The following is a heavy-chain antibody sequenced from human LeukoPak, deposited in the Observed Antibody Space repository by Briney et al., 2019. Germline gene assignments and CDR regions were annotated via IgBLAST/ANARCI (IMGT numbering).Heavy chain of an antibody. J-gene: IGHJ4*02. CDR2: IRSKSNRYAT. Sequence: PGGSLKLSCAASGFTFSGSAMHWVRQAPGKGLEWVGRIRSKSNRYATTYAASVKGRFAISRDDSKNTAYLRMNSLKSEDTAVYYCSSHDYGDPWYFDHWGQGTLVTVSS. CDR3: SSHDYGDPWYFDH. D-gene: IGHD4/OR15-4a*01. CDR1: GFTFSGSA. V-gene: IGHV3-73*01.